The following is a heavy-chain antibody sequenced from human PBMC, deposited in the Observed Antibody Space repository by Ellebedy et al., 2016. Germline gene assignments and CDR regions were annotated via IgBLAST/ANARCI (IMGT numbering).Heavy chain of an antibody. D-gene: IGHD1-1*01. J-gene: IGHJ4*02. CDR2: IDPNSGGT. CDR1: GYTFTSYY. V-gene: IGHV1-2*02. CDR3: ASGGPGTAGTTVDY. Sequence: ASVKVSCXASGYTFTSYYMHWVRQAPGQGLEWMGWIDPNSGGTIYAQNFQGRVTMTRDTSISTAYMELSSLRYDDTAIYYCASGGPGTAGTTVDYWGQGTLVTVSS.